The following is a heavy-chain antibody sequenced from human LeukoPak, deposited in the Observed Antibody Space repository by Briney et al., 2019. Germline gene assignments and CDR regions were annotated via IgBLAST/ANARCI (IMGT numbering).Heavy chain of an antibody. V-gene: IGHV3-23*01. CDR1: GSTFGNFA. J-gene: IGHJ6*03. Sequence: PGGSLRLSCAASGSTFGNFAMRWVRQVPGKGLEWVSAINSDGDGTYYADSVKGRFIITRDNSENTVYLQMNNLRAEDTALYFCAKAGTDGLTHNNYYMDVWGKGTTVTVSS. CDR3: AKAGTDGLTHNNYYMDV. CDR2: INSDGDGT. D-gene: IGHD5-24*01.